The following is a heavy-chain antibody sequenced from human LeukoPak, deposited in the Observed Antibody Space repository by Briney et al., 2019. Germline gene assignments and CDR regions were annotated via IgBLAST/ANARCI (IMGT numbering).Heavy chain of an antibody. J-gene: IGHJ4*02. CDR1: GYTFTGYY. CDR3: ARVPRSGSYRRAFDY. Sequence: EASVKVSCKASGYTFTGYYMHWVRQAPGQGLAWMGWINPNSGGTNYAQKFQGRVTMTRDTSISTAYMELSRLRSDDTAVYYCARVPRSGSYRRAFDYWGQGTLVTVSS. V-gene: IGHV1-2*02. D-gene: IGHD1-26*01. CDR2: INPNSGGT.